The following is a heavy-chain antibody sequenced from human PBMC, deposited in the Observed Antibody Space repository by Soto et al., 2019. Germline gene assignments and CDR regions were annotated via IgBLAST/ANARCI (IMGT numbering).Heavy chain of an antibody. CDR1: GYTFTSYG. J-gene: IGHJ6*02. CDR3: ARVITGTTSYYYYGMDV. CDR2: ISAYNGNT. V-gene: IGHV1-18*01. Sequence: QVQLVQSGAELKKPGASVKVSCKASGYTFTSYGISWVRQAPGQGLEWMGWISAYNGNTNYAQKLQGRVTMTTDTSTSTAYMELRSLRSDDTAVYYCARVITGTTSYYYYGMDVWGQGTTVTVSS. D-gene: IGHD1-7*01.